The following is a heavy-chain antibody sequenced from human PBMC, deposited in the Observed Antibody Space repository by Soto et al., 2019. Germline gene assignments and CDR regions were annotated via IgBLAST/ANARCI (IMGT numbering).Heavy chain of an antibody. CDR3: ARHGTLLIDY. J-gene: IGHJ4*02. CDR1: GGSISSSSYY. D-gene: IGHD1-26*01. CDR2: IYYSGST. V-gene: IGHV4-39*01. Sequence: PSETLSLTCTVSGGSISSSSYYWGWIRQPPGKGLEWIGSIYYSGSTYYNPSLKSRVTISVDTSKNHFSLKLSSVTAADTAVYYCARHGTLLIDYWGQGTLVTVPQ.